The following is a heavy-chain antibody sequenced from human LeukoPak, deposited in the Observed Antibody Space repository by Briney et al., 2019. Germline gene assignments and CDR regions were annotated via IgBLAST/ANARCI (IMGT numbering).Heavy chain of an antibody. J-gene: IGHJ3*02. V-gene: IGHV1-69*04. CDR2: IIPIFGIA. CDR3: ARGGLTGTTREGDASDI. CDR1: GGTFSSYA. D-gene: IGHD1-7*01. Sequence: ASVKVSCKASGGTFSSYAISWVRQAPGQGLEWMGRIIPIFGIANYAQKFQGRVTITADKSTSTAYMELSSLRSEDTAVYYCARGGLTGTTREGDASDIWGQGTMVTVSS.